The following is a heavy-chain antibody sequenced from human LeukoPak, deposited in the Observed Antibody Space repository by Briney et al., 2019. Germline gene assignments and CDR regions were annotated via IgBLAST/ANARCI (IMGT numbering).Heavy chain of an antibody. CDR2: INEDGSAK. CDR3: TRSRRDGNDY. CDR1: GFTFSSSW. Sequence: AGGSLRLSCAASGFTFSSSWMRWVRQAPGKGLEWVANINEDGSAKYYVDSVKGRFTISRDNAKRSLDLQVNSLRAEDTAVYYCTRSRRDGNDYWGQGTLVTVSS. J-gene: IGHJ4*02. D-gene: IGHD5-24*01. V-gene: IGHV3-7*01.